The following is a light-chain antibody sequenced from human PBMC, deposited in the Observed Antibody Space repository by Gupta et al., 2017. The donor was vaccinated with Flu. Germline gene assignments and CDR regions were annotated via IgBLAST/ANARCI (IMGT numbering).Light chain of an antibody. Sequence: DIVFTQSPATLSLSPRERATLSCRASQSVSSSLAWYQQKPGQAPRLLIYGASSRASGIPARFSGSGSGTDFTLTISSLEPEDFAVYYCQQRTNWPRVTFGPGTKVDIK. CDR3: QQRTNWPRVT. CDR2: GAS. CDR1: QSVSSS. J-gene: IGKJ3*01. V-gene: IGKV3-11*01.